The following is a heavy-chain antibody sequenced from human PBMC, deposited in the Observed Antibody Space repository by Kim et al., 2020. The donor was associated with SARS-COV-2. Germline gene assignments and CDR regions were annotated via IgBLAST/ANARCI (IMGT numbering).Heavy chain of an antibody. Sequence: ASVKVSCKASGYTFTSYYMHWVRQAPGQGLEWMGIINPSGGSTSYAQKFQGRVTMTRDTSTSTVYMELSSLRSEDTAVYYCAREGAGDGSSTSPLAYWGQGTLVTVSS. CDR2: INPSGGST. CDR1: GYTFTSYY. J-gene: IGHJ4*02. D-gene: IGHD2-2*01. V-gene: IGHV1-46*01. CDR3: AREGAGDGSSTSPLAY.